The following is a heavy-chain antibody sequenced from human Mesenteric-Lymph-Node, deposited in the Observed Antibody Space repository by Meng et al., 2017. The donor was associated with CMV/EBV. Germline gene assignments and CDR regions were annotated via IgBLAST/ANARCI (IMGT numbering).Heavy chain of an antibody. V-gene: IGHV3-21*01. CDR3: ARDPSSSSADY. J-gene: IGHJ4*02. Sequence: GGSLRLSCAASGFTFSSYSMNWVRQAPGKGLEWVSSISSSSYIYYADSVKGRFTISRDNAKNSLYLQMNSLRAEDTAVYYCARDPSSSSADYWGQGMLVTVSS. CDR2: ISSSSYI. CDR1: GFTFSSYS. D-gene: IGHD6-13*01.